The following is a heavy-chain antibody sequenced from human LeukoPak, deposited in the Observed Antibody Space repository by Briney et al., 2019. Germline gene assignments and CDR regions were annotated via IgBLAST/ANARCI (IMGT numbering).Heavy chain of an antibody. CDR1: GYSISSGYY. CDR2: IYHSGST. J-gene: IGHJ4*02. Sequence: KSSETLSLTCTVSGYSISSGYYWGWIRQPPGKGLEWIGSIYHSGSTYYNPSLKSRVTISVDTSKNQFSLKLSSVTAADTAVYYCAGRKTTGLYWGQGTLVTVSS. CDR3: AGRKTTGLY. D-gene: IGHD1-14*01. V-gene: IGHV4-38-2*02.